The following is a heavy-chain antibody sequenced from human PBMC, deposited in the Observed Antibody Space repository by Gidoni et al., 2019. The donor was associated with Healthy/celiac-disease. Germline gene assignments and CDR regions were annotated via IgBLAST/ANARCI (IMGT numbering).Heavy chain of an antibody. CDR3: ARVPYYYDSSGYYYVQWFDP. CDR1: GGSISSGGYP. J-gene: IGHJ5*02. D-gene: IGHD3-22*01. V-gene: IGHV4-30-2*01. Sequence: QLQLQESGPGLVKPSQTLSLTCAVSGGSISSGGYPWSWIRQPPGKGLEWLGYIYNSGTTYYNPALKSRVTISVDRSKNQFSLKLSSVTAADTAVYYCARVPYYYDSSGYYYVQWFDPWGQGTLVTVSS. CDR2: IYNSGTT.